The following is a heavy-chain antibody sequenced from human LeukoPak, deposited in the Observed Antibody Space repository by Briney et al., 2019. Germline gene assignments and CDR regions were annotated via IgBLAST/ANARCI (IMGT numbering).Heavy chain of an antibody. J-gene: IGHJ4*02. CDR2: INPSGGST. Sequence: GASVTVFCKASGYTFTSYYMHWVRQAPGQGLEWMGIINPSGGSTSYAQKFQGRVTMTRDTSTSTVYMELSSLRSEDTAVYYCARGSSWYYFDYWGQGTPVTVSS. CDR1: GYTFTSYY. D-gene: IGHD6-13*01. CDR3: ARGSSWYYFDY. V-gene: IGHV1-46*01.